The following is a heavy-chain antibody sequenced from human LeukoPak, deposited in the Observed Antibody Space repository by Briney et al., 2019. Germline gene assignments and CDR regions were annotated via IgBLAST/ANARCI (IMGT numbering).Heavy chain of an antibody. V-gene: IGHV4-59*01. CDR3: ARAGGGAVGATRRGAFDI. D-gene: IGHD1-26*01. J-gene: IGHJ3*02. Sequence: SQTLSLTCTVSGGSISSYYWSWIRQPPGKGLEWIGYIYYSGSTNYNPSLKSRVTISVDTSKNQFSLKLSSVTAADTAVYYCARAGGGAVGATRRGAFDIWGQGTMVTVSS. CDR2: IYYSGST. CDR1: GGSISSYY.